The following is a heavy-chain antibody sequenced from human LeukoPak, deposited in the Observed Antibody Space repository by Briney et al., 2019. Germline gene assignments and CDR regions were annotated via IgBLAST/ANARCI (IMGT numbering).Heavy chain of an antibody. D-gene: IGHD3-22*01. Sequence: RPGGSLTLSCAASGVTLSSHAMSWVRQAPGKGLEWVSGISGSGGGTYSADSVPARFTSSRDNSKDTLYLQMTSLRAEDTAVYYCAKDQVWIVVGSFDYWGQGTLVTVSS. J-gene: IGHJ4*02. CDR1: GVTLSSHA. CDR3: AKDQVWIVVGSFDY. CDR2: ISGSGGGT. V-gene: IGHV3-23*01.